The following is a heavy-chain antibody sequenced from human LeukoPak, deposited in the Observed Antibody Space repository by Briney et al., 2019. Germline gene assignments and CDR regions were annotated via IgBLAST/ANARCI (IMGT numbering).Heavy chain of an antibody. Sequence: ASVKVSCKAPGYTFSNSGISWVRQAPGQGLEWMGWISTYSGTTNYAHNLQGRLTMTTDTSTSTAYMELRNLKSDDTAVYYCARSGGYYFYMDVWGKGTTVTVSS. V-gene: IGHV1-18*01. CDR3: ARSGGYYFYMDV. CDR1: GYTFSNSG. J-gene: IGHJ6*03. D-gene: IGHD1-26*01. CDR2: ISTYSGTT.